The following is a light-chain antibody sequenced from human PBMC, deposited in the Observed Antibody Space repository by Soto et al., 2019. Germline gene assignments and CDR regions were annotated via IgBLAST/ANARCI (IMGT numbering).Light chain of an antibody. Sequence: IVMTQSPATLSVSPGERATLSCRASQSVATNLAWYQQKPGQAPRLLIHSASTRATGVPARFSGSGSGTEFTLTICSLQSEDFAVYYCQHRKLWPSLGQGTSLEIK. CDR1: QSVATN. V-gene: IGKV3-15*01. CDR3: QHRKLWPS. CDR2: SAS. J-gene: IGKJ2*01.